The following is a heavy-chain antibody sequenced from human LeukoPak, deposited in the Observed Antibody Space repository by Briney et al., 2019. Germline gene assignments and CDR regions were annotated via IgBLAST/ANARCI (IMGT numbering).Heavy chain of an antibody. J-gene: IGHJ3*02. D-gene: IGHD1-26*01. CDR2: IKQDGSEK. Sequence: PGGSLRLSCAASGFTFSSYWMSWVRQAPGKGLEWVANIKQDGSEKYYVDSVKGRFTISRDNAKNSLYLQMNSLRAEDTAVYYCARESGSCPDAFDIWGQGTMVTVSS. V-gene: IGHV3-7*03. CDR3: ARESGSCPDAFDI. CDR1: GFTFSSYW.